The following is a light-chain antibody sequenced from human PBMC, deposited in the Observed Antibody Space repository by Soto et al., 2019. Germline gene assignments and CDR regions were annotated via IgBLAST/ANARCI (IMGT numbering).Light chain of an antibody. CDR1: SSDVGGYNY. Sequence: QSALTQPPSASGSPGQSVTISCTGTSSDVGGYNYVSWYQQHPGKAPKLMIYEVSERPSGVPDRFSGSKSSNTASLTLSGLQAEDEADYYCSSYAGSNNFVFGTGTKLTVL. CDR3: SSYAGSNNFV. V-gene: IGLV2-8*01. CDR2: EVS. J-gene: IGLJ1*01.